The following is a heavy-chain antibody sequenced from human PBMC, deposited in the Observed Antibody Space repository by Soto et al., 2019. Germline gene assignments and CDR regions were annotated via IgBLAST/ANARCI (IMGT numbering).Heavy chain of an antibody. CDR2: IFHDGSDE. CDR1: GFTFSSYA. D-gene: IGHD5-18*01. J-gene: IGHJ3*02. V-gene: IGHV3-30-3*01. CDR3: VTAYTYGPDAFDI. Sequence: QVQLVQSGGGVVQPGRSLRLSCAGSGFTFSSYAMHWVRQAPGKGLEWVAVIFHDGSDEYYANYVKGRLTVSRDNSKNALNLHLNSLKPEDTAVYYCVTAYTYGPDAFDIWGQGTMVTVTT.